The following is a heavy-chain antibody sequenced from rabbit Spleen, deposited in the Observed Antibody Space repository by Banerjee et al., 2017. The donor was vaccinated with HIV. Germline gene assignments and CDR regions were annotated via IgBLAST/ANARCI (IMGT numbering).Heavy chain of an antibody. Sequence: QERLVESGGGLVKPEGSLKLSCTASGFSFSNKAVMCWVRQAPGKGLEWIACINAVTGKAVYATWAKGRFTFSKTSSTTVTLQMTGLTAADTATYFCVRDQAGDADYGPYYLNSWGPGTLVTVS. D-gene: IGHD2-1*01. CDR2: INAVTGKA. CDR3: VRDQAGDADYGPYYLNS. V-gene: IGHV1S45*01. CDR1: GFSFSNKAV. J-gene: IGHJ4*01.